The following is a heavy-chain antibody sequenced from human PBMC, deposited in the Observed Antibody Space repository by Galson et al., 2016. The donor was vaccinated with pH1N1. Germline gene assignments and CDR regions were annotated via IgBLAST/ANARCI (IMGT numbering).Heavy chain of an antibody. Sequence: LSLTCTVSGGSLSSSNFYGGWIRQPPGKGLEWIGNIHYSGSTHYNSSLQSRVTISVDTSENQFSLRLSSVTAADTAVYYCARLMRGSYPDPLYYFDFWGQGTLVTVSS. D-gene: IGHD1-26*01. CDR2: IHYSGST. V-gene: IGHV4-39*01. CDR3: ARLMRGSYPDPLYYFDF. J-gene: IGHJ4*02. CDR1: GGSLSSSNFY.